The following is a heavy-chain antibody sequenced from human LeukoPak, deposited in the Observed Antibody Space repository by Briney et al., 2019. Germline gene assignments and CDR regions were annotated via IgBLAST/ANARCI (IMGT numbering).Heavy chain of an antibody. CDR2: IYPGDSDT. CDR3: ARHAYNYYYGSGSYPSWFDP. D-gene: IGHD3-10*01. Sequence: GASLQISCKGSGYIFTSYWIGWVRPLPGKGLEWMGIIYPGDSDTRYSPSFQGQVTISADKSISTAYLQWSSLKASDTAMYYCARHAYNYYYGSGSYPSWFDPWGQGTLVTVSS. CDR1: GYIFTSYW. V-gene: IGHV5-51*01. J-gene: IGHJ5*02.